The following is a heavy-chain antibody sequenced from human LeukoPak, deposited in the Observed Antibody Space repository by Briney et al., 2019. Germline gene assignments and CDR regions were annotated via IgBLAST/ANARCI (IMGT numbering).Heavy chain of an antibody. CDR3: AKDRSFPDSSGLGIFDY. Sequence: GGSLRLSCAASGFTFSSYGMHWVRQAPGKGLEWVAVISYDGSNKYYADSEKGRFTISRDNSKNTLYLQMNSLRAEDTAVYYCAKDRSFPDSSGLGIFDYWGQGTLVTVSS. J-gene: IGHJ4*02. CDR1: GFTFSSYG. D-gene: IGHD6-19*01. V-gene: IGHV3-30*18. CDR2: ISYDGSNK.